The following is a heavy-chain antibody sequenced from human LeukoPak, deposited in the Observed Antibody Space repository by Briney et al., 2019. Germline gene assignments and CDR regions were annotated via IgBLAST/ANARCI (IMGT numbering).Heavy chain of an antibody. D-gene: IGHD2-2*03. V-gene: IGHV3-23*01. J-gene: IGHJ6*02. CDR1: GFTFSSYA. CDR3: AKGGYCSSTSCVRYYYGMDV. Sequence: GGSLRLSCAASGFTFSSYAMTWVRQAPGKGLKWVSAVSGGGGSTYYADSVKGRFTISRDNSKNTLYLQMNSLRAEDTAVYYCAKGGYCSSTSCVRYYYGMDVWGQGTTVTVSS. CDR2: VSGGGGST.